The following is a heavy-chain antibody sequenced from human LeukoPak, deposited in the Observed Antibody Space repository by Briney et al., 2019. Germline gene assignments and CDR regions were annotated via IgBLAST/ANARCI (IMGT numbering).Heavy chain of an antibody. J-gene: IGHJ4*02. D-gene: IGHD6-19*01. Sequence: SETLSLTCTVSGGSISSSGYYWGWIRQPPGQGLEWLGTIDYSGSTYYNPSLKSRVTISVDTSKNQFSLKLSSVTAADTAVYYCTGKQWLVMYYFDYWGQGTLVTVSS. V-gene: IGHV4-39*01. CDR2: IDYSGST. CDR3: TGKQWLVMYYFDY. CDR1: GGSISSSGYY.